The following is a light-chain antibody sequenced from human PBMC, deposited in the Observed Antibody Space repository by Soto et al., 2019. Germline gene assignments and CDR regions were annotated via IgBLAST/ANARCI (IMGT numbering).Light chain of an antibody. J-gene: IGKJ2*01. CDR1: QGIGKS. CDR2: DAS. Sequence: DIQMTQSPSSLSASVGDRVTITCRASQGIGKSLNWYQQRQGRAPKLLIFDASNLEEGVPSRFSGSGSGTFFSFTVSSLQPEDTATYYCQHYDNLPYILGQWTKLEIK. V-gene: IGKV1-33*01. CDR3: QHYDNLPYI.